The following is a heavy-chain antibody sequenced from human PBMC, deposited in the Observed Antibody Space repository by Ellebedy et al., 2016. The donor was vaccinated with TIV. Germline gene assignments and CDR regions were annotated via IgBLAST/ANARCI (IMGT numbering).Heavy chain of an antibody. CDR3: GRAMDV. V-gene: IGHV3-7*01. Sequence: GGSLRLXCAGSGFTFTNYWMNWVRQAPGKGLEWVANINQNGSKIYYVDSVKGRFTISRDNAKNSVSLQMNSLRVEDTAVYYCGRAMDVWGQGTTVTVSS. CDR2: INQNGSKI. CDR1: GFTFTNYW. J-gene: IGHJ6*02.